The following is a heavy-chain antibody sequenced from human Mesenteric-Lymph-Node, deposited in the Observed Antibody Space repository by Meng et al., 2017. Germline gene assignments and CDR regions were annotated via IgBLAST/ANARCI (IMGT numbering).Heavy chain of an antibody. J-gene: IGHJ5*01. CDR1: GFTFSSFA. V-gene: IGHV3-23*01. Sequence: GESLKISCAASGFTFSSFAMNWVRQAPGKGLEWVSSISGSGVNTYSADSVKGRFTISRDNSKNMLYVQMNSLRVDDTAIYYCARGGDSNAWGHGTPVTVSS. CDR2: ISGSGVNT. D-gene: IGHD3-22*01. CDR3: ARGGDSNA.